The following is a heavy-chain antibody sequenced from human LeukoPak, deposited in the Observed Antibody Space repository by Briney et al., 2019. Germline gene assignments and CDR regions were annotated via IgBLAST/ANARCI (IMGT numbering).Heavy chain of an antibody. Sequence: GGSLRLSCAASGFTFSSYGTSWVRQAPGKGLEWVSAISGSGGSTYYADSVKGRFTISRDNSKNALYLQMHSLRAEDTAVYYCAKDFANYYDSSGYYFGDAFDIWGQGTMVTVSS. CDR1: GFTFSSYG. V-gene: IGHV3-23*01. J-gene: IGHJ3*02. CDR2: ISGSGGST. CDR3: AKDFANYYDSSGYYFGDAFDI. D-gene: IGHD3-22*01.